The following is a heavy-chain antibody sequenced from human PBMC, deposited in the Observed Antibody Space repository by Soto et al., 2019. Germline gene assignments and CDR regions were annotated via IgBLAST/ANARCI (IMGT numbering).Heavy chain of an antibody. Sequence: EVQLVESGGGLVQPGGSLRLSCAVSGFTVSRNSLSWVRQAPGKGLECVSVIYTGGSTYYADSVKGRFTIARDNPKNTPHLEVNSLRAEDIAVYYCVRDPGFYLGRGTLVSVSS. CDR2: IYTGGST. CDR1: GFTVSRNS. J-gene: IGHJ4*02. CDR3: VRDPGFY. V-gene: IGHV3-66*01.